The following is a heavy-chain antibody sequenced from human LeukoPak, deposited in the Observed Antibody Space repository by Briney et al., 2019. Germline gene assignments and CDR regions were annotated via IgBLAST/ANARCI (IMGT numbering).Heavy chain of an antibody. Sequence: SETLSLTCAVYGGSFSGYYWSWIRQPPGKGLEWIGEINHSGSTNYNPSLKSRVTISVDTSKNQFSLKQSSVTAADTAVYYCARGGRVVPAAKPNWFDPWGQGTLVTVSS. CDR2: INHSGST. CDR3: ARGGRVVPAAKPNWFDP. V-gene: IGHV4-34*01. J-gene: IGHJ5*02. CDR1: GGSFSGYY. D-gene: IGHD2-2*01.